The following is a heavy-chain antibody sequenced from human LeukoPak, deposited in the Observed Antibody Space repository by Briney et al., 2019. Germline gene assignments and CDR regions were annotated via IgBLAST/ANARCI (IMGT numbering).Heavy chain of an antibody. J-gene: IGHJ4*02. CDR3: ARLSSSWPNQFDY. D-gene: IGHD2-2*01. Sequence: SETLSLTCTVSGVSISSSNYYWGSIRQPPRKCLEWLGNIYYSGSTYYNPSLKSPVTISVDMSKNQFSLKLSSVTAADTAVYYCARLSSSWPNQFDYWGQGTPVTVSS. V-gene: IGHV4-39*01. CDR2: IYYSGST. CDR1: GVSISSSNYY.